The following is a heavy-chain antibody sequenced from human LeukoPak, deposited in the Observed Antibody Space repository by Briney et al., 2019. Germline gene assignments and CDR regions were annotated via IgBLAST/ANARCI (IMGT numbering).Heavy chain of an antibody. CDR1: GFTFSSYS. V-gene: IGHV3-21*01. CDR2: ISSSSSYI. J-gene: IGHJ4*02. D-gene: IGHD1-26*01. CDR3: ARDGVARGGRYGLDFDY. Sequence: GGSLRLSCAASGFTFSSYSMNWVRQAPGKGLEWVSSISSSSSYIYYADSVKGRFTISRDNAKNSLYLQMNSLRAEDTAVYYCARDGVARGGRYGLDFDYWGQGTLVTVSS.